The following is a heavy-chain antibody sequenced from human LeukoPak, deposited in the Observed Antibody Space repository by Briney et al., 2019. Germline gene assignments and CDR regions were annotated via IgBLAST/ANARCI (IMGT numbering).Heavy chain of an antibody. CDR3: ARDGVQGDYFDY. V-gene: IGHV1-2*02. CDR2: INPNSGGT. CDR1: GYTFTGYY. J-gene: IGHJ4*02. Sequence: LVASVKVPCKASGYTFTGYYMHWVRQAPGQGLEWMGWINPNSGGTNYARKFQGRVTMTRDTSISTAYMELSRLRSDDTAVYYCARDGVQGDYFDYWGQGTLVTVSS. D-gene: IGHD3-16*01.